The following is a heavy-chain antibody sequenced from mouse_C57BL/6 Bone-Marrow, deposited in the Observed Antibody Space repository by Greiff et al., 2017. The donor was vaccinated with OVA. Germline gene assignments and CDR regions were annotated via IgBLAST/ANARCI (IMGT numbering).Heavy chain of an antibody. V-gene: IGHV1-15*01. CDR1: GYTFTDYE. Sequence: QVQLQQSGAELVRPGASVTLSCKASGYTFTDYEMHWVKQTPVHGLEWIGAIDPETGGTAYNQKFKGKATLTADKSSSTAYMELRSLTSEDSAVYYCTRPYNGSSYEGYFDYWGQGTTLTVSS. D-gene: IGHD1-1*01. CDR2: IDPETGGT. J-gene: IGHJ2*01. CDR3: TRPYNGSSYEGYFDY.